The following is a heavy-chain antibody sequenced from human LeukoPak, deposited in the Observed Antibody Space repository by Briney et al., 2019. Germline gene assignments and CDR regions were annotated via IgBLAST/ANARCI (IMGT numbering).Heavy chain of an antibody. CDR3: AREGTYGWYNWFDP. CDR1: GDSISSSNYY. D-gene: IGHD6-19*01. CDR2: IYYIGST. V-gene: IGHV4-39*07. J-gene: IGHJ5*02. Sequence: SETLSLTCTVSGDSISSSNYYWGWIRQPPGKGLEWIATIYYIGSTNYNPSLKSRVTITPDTSKNQFSLRLTSVTAADTAVYYCAREGTYGWYNWFDPWGQGTLVTVSS.